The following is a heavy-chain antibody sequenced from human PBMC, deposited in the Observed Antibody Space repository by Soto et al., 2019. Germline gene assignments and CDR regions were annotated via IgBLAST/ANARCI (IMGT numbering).Heavy chain of an antibody. CDR1: GFSLNDARVG. CDR3: ARIQDYVWGSYPYDV. J-gene: IGHJ4*02. V-gene: IGHV2-26*01. D-gene: IGHD3-16*02. CDR2: IFSNDEK. Sequence: GSGPTVNPTETLTLTCTVSGFSLNDARVGVSWIRQSPGRALEWLAHIFSNDEKSYSTSLFNRLTISKDTSKSQVVLTMTNMGPVDTATYFCARIQDYVWGSYPYDVWGQGSLVTVSS.